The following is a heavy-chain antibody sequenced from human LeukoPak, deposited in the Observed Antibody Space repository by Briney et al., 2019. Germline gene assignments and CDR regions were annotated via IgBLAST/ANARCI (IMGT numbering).Heavy chain of an antibody. CDR2: ISSTSNYI. V-gene: IGHV3-21*01. D-gene: IGHD2-15*01. CDR1: GFSFSSYS. J-gene: IGHJ2*01. CDR3: ARTPCNDGSCLYIYWYFDL. Sequence: KSGGSLRLSCAASGFSFSSYSMNWVRQAPGKGLEWVSSISSTSNYIYYADSVKGRFTISRDNAKNSLYLQMSSLRAEDTAVYYYARTPCNDGSCLYIYWYFDLWGRGTLVTVSS.